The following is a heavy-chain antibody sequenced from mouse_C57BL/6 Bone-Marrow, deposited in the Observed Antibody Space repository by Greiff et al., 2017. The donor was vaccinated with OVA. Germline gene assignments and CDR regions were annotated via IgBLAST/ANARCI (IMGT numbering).Heavy chain of an antibody. D-gene: IGHD2-1*01. CDR3: ARSPLYGKKGYWYFDV. J-gene: IGHJ1*03. Sequence: QVQLQQSDAELVKPGASVKISCKVSGYTFTDHTIHWMKQSPEQGLEWIGYIYPRDGSTKYNEKFKGKATLTADKSSSTAYMQLKSLTSEDSAVYFCARSPLYGKKGYWYFDVWGTGTTVTVSS. V-gene: IGHV1-78*01. CDR1: GYTFTDHT. CDR2: IYPRDGST.